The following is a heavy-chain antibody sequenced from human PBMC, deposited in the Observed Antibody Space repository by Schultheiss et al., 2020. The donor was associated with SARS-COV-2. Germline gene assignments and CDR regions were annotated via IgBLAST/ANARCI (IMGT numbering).Heavy chain of an antibody. CDR3: ASIIDFWSGRGGY. J-gene: IGHJ4*02. Sequence: GGSLRLSCAASGFTFSSYAMSWVRQAPGKGLEWVSAISGSGGSTYYADSVKGRFTISRDNSNNTLYLQMNSLRAEDTAVYYCASIIDFWSGRGGYWGQGTLVTVSS. D-gene: IGHD3-3*01. CDR2: ISGSGGST. V-gene: IGHV3-23*01. CDR1: GFTFSSYA.